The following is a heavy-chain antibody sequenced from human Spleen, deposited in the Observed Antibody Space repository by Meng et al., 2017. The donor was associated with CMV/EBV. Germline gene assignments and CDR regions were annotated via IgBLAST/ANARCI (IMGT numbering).Heavy chain of an antibody. D-gene: IGHD1-1*01. V-gene: IGHV5-51*01. CDR1: GYKFRYHW. J-gene: IGHJ3*02. CDR2: IYPGDSDT. Sequence: KVSCKASGYKFRYHWIGWVRQMPGKGLEFMGIIYPGDSDTTYSPSFQGQVTISADNSISTTYLQWSSLRASDTAMYYCARQGPNWVLDAFDIWGQGTLVTVSS. CDR3: ARQGPNWVLDAFDI.